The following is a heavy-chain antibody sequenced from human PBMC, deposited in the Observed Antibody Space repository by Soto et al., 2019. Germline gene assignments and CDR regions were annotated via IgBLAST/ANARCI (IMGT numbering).Heavy chain of an antibody. CDR1: GFTFSSYA. CDR2: ISGSGGST. V-gene: IGHV3-23*01. Sequence: GGSLRLSCAASGFTFSSYAMSWVRQAPGKGLEWVSAISGSGGSTYYADSVKGRFTISRDNSKNTRYLQMNSLRAEDTAVYYCAKDWDSYGDYAVGWFDPWGQGTLVTVSS. CDR3: AKDWDSYGDYAVGWFDP. J-gene: IGHJ5*02. D-gene: IGHD4-17*01.